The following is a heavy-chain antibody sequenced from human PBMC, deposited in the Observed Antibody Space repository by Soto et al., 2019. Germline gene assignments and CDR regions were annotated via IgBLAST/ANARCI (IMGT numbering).Heavy chain of an antibody. D-gene: IGHD3-9*01. Sequence: ASVKVSCKASGYTFTGYYMHWVRQAPGQGLEWMGWINPNSGGTNYAQKFQGRVTMTRDTSISTAYMELSRLRSDDTAVYYCARADFDVVTGYYTSSYYFDEWGQATLVTVS. V-gene: IGHV1-2*02. CDR1: GYTFTGYY. CDR2: INPNSGGT. J-gene: IGHJ4*02. CDR3: ARADFDVVTGYYTSSYYFDE.